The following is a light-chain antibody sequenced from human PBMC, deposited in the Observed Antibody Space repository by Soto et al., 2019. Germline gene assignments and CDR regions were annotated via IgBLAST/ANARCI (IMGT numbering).Light chain of an antibody. CDR3: CSYATGGAYV. CDR2: DVN. CDR1: SSDVGGYNA. Sequence: QLVLTQPASVSGSPGQSIAVSCTGTSSDVGGYNAVSWYQQHPGTAPKLMIYDVNSRPSGASDRFSGSKSGNTASLTISGLQAEDEADYYCCSYATGGAYVFGTGTKLTVL. J-gene: IGLJ1*01. V-gene: IGLV2-14*03.